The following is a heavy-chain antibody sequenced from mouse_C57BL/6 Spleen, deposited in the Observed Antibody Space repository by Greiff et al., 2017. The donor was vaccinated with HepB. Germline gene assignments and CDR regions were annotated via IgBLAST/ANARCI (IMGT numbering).Heavy chain of an antibody. CDR1: GYTFTSYG. CDR2: IYPRSGNT. J-gene: IGHJ2*01. D-gene: IGHD1-1*01. Sequence: VQLQQSGAELARPGASVKLSCKASGYTFTSYGISWVKQRTGQGLEWIGEIYPRSGNTYYNEKFKGKATLTADKSSSTAYMELRSLTSEDSAVYFCARGTTTVVSNDYLDYWGQGTTLTVSS. V-gene: IGHV1-81*01. CDR3: ARGTTTVVSNDYLDY.